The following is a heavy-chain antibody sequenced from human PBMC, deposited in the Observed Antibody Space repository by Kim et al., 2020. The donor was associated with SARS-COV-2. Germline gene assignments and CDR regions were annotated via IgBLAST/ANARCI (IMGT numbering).Heavy chain of an antibody. V-gene: IGHV3-23*01. D-gene: IGHD2-8*01. J-gene: IGHJ4*02. CDR3: AKDHQWSFDY. CDR2: GGT. Sequence: GGTFSADSVKGRFTISGDKTKNRLYLQMNGLRAEDTAVYYCAKDHQWSFDYWGQGSLVTVSS.